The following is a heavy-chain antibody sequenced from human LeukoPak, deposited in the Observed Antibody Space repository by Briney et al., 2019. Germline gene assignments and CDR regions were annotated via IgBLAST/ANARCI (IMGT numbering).Heavy chain of an antibody. CDR2: ISYDGSNK. Sequence: GGSLRLSCAAAGFTFSSYAMHWVRQAPGKGLEWVAVISYDGSNKYYADSVKGRFTISRDISKNTLYLQMNSLRAEDTAVYYCARDSAVAGTGDYWGQGTLVTVSS. CDR1: GFTFSSYA. D-gene: IGHD6-19*01. CDR3: ARDSAVAGTGDY. J-gene: IGHJ4*02. V-gene: IGHV3-30-3*01.